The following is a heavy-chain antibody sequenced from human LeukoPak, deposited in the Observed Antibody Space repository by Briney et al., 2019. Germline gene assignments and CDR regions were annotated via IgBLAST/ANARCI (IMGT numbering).Heavy chain of an antibody. D-gene: IGHD2-2*01. CDR3: ARNLRYCSSTSCSWGLYYYYYMDV. CDR2: INHSGST. J-gene: IGHJ6*03. Sequence: SETLSLTCAVYVGSFSGYYWSWICQPPGKGLEWIGEINHSGSTNYNPSLKSRVTISVDTSKNQFSLKLSSVTAADTAVYYCARNLRYCSSTSCSWGLYYYYYMDVWGKGTTVTVSS. CDR1: VGSFSGYY. V-gene: IGHV4-34*01.